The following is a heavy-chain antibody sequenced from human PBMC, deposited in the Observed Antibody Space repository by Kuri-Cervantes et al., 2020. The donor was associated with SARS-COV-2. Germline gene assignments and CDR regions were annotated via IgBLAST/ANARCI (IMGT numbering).Heavy chain of an antibody. CDR1: GYSVSSGYY. Sequence: SETLSLTCTVSGYSVSSGYYWGWIRQPPGKGLEWIGSIYHSGSTYYNPSLKSRVTISVDTSKNQFSLKLSSVTAADTAVYYCARQLRLYSMDVRGKGTTVTVSS. CDR3: ARQLRLYSMDV. J-gene: IGHJ6*03. V-gene: IGHV4-38-2*02. CDR2: IYHSGST. D-gene: IGHD5-12*01.